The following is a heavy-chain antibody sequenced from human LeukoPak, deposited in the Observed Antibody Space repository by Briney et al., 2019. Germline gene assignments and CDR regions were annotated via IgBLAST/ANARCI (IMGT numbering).Heavy chain of an antibody. Sequence: GSLRLSCAASGFTFSDYGMSWVRQAPGKGLEWIGEINHSGSTNYNPSLKSRVTILVDTSKNQFSLKLTSVTAADTAVYYCARRSFYYATSGGGDYWGQGTLVTVSS. D-gene: IGHD3-22*01. CDR3: ARRSFYYATSGGGDY. V-gene: IGHV4-34*01. CDR2: INHSGST. CDR1: GFTFSDYG. J-gene: IGHJ4*02.